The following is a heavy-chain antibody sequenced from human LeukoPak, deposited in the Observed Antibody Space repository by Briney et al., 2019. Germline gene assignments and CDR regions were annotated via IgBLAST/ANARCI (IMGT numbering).Heavy chain of an antibody. D-gene: IGHD5-18*01. CDR2: ISYDGSNK. V-gene: IGHV3-30-3*01. Sequence: GGSLRLSCAASGFTFSSYAMHWVRRAPGKGLEWVAVISYDGSNKYYADSVKGRFTISRDNSKNTLYLQMNSLRAEDTAVYYCARAGVEYSYGNWFDPWGQGTLVTVSS. CDR3: ARAGVEYSYGNWFDP. J-gene: IGHJ5*02. CDR1: GFTFSSYA.